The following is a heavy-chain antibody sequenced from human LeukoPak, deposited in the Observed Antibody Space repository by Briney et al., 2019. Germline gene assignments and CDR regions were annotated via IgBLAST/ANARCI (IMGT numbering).Heavy chain of an antibody. J-gene: IGHJ3*02. D-gene: IGHD6-6*01. V-gene: IGHV3-66*01. Sequence: GGSLRLSRAASGFTVSSNYMSWVRQAPGKGLEWVPVIYSGGSTYYADSVKGRFTISRDNSKNTLYLQMNSLRAEDTAVYYCARDFGWGIAARRRAFDIWGQGTMVTVSS. CDR1: GFTVSSNY. CDR3: ARDFGWGIAARRRAFDI. CDR2: IYSGGST.